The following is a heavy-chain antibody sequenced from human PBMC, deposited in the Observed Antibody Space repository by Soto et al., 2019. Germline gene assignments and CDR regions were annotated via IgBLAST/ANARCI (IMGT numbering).Heavy chain of an antibody. CDR2: ISYDGSEK. D-gene: IGHD5-12*01. V-gene: IGHV3-30*18. CDR3: VKDRVPGAYGHYYGMDV. CDR1: GFTFNNSG. Sequence: GGSLRLSCRVSGFTFNNSGMHWVRQALGKGLEWMAVISYDGSEKHYADSMKGRLTISRDNSKDTLHLQMNSLRAEDTAIYFCVKDRVPGAYGHYYGMDVWGQGTTVTVSS. J-gene: IGHJ6*02.